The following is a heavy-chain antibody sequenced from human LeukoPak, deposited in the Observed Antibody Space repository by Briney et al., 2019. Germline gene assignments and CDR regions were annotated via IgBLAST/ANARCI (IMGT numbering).Heavy chain of an antibody. Sequence: GGSLRLSCAASGFTFSSYAMSWVRQAPGKGLEWVSAISGSGGSTYYADSVKGRFTISRGNSKNTLYLQMNSLRAEDTAVYYCAKPTRGGKNSSGYSDYFDYWGQGTLVTVSS. V-gene: IGHV3-23*01. D-gene: IGHD3-22*01. CDR2: ISGSGGST. CDR1: GFTFSSYA. J-gene: IGHJ4*02. CDR3: AKPTRGGKNSSGYSDYFDY.